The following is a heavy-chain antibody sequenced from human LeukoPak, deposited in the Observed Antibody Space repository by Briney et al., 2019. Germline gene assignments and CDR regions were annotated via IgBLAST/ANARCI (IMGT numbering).Heavy chain of an antibody. CDR2: IYDSGST. CDR1: GGSISSYY. Sequence: SETLSLTCTVSGGSISSYYWSWIRQPPGKGLEWIGYIYDSGSTNYNPSLKSRVTISVDTSKNRFSLKLSSVTAADTAVYYCARGGSGYDSFYYYGMDVWGQGTTVTVSS. J-gene: IGHJ6*02. V-gene: IGHV4-59*01. CDR3: ARGGSGYDSFYYYGMDV. D-gene: IGHD5-12*01.